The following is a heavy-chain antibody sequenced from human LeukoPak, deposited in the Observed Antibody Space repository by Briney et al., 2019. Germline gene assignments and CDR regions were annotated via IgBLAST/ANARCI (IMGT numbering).Heavy chain of an antibody. Sequence: HPGGSLRLSCAASGFTFSSYGMHWVRQAPGKGLEWVAVISYDGSNKYYADSVKGRFTISRDNSKNTLYLQMNSLRAEDTAVYYCAKDYRYSSGWFIRDAFDIWGQGTMVTVSS. CDR2: ISYDGSNK. D-gene: IGHD6-19*01. CDR1: GFTFSSYG. J-gene: IGHJ3*02. V-gene: IGHV3-30*18. CDR3: AKDYRYSSGWFIRDAFDI.